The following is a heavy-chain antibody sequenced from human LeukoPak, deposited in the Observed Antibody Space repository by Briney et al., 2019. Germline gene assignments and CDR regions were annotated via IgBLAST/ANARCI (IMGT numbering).Heavy chain of an antibody. CDR1: GFTYDDYA. V-gene: IGHV3-9*01. D-gene: IGHD5-12*01. CDR3: AKDTGYDWGTHPFDY. CDR2: ISWNSGSI. J-gene: IGHJ4*02. Sequence: GGSLRLSCAASGFTYDDYAMHWVRQAPGKGLEWVSGISWNSGSIGYADSVKGRFTIYRDNAKNSLYLQMNSLRPEDTALYYCAKDTGYDWGTHPFDYWGQGTLVTVSS.